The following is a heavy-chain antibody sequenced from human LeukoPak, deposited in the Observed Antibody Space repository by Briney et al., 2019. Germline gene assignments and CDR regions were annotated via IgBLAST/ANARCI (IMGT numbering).Heavy chain of an antibody. D-gene: IGHD2-2*01. CDR3: ARDFTPPHCTSTSCPRGGWFDP. CDR2: INPYNANT. J-gene: IGHJ5*02. V-gene: IGHV1-18*01. CDR1: GYTFTNYG. Sequence: GASVKVSCKASGYTFTNYGITWVRQAPGQGLEWMGWINPYNANTAYAQELQGRVTMTTDTSTSTACMDLRSLRSDDTAVYYCARDFTPPHCTSTSCPRGGWFDPWGQGTLVTVSS.